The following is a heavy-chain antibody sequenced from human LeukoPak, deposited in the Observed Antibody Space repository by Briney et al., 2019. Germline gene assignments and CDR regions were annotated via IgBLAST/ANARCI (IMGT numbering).Heavy chain of an antibody. Sequence: GGSLRLSCAASGFTFRSFGMNWVRQAPGKGLEWVSYISSSGSTIYYADSVKGRFTISRDNAKNSLYLQMNSLRAEDTAVYYCARAPYSSGWYPYYYYGMDVWGKGTTVTVSS. CDR3: ARAPYSSGWYPYYYYGMDV. D-gene: IGHD6-19*01. V-gene: IGHV3-48*03. CDR1: GFTFRSFG. CDR2: ISSSGSTI. J-gene: IGHJ6*04.